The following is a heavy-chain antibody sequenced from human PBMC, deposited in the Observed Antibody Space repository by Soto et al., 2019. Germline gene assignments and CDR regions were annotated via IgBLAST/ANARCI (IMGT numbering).Heavy chain of an antibody. V-gene: IGHV4-39*01. CDR1: GGSISSGGYY. CDR2: IYYSGNT. J-gene: IGHJ4*02. D-gene: IGHD2-8*01. Sequence: SETLSLTCTVPGGSISSGGYYWGWIRQHPGKGLEWIGYIYYSGNTYYNPSLKSRVTISLDTSKNQFSLRLNSVTAADTAVYYCARSSIVPRLLMYPFDYWGQGTLVTVSS. CDR3: ARSSIVPRLLMYPFDY.